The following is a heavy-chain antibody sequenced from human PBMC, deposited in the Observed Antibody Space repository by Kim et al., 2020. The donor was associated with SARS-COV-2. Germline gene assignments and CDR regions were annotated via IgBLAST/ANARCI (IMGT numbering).Heavy chain of an antibody. CDR3: ARGGGLLGPGAFDI. D-gene: IGHD3-16*01. V-gene: IGHV4-34*01. CDR1: GGSFSGYY. CDR2: INHSGST. J-gene: IGHJ3*02. Sequence: SETLSLTCAVYGGSFSGYYWSWIRQPPGKGLEWIGEINHSGSTNYNPSLKSRVTISVDTSKNQFSLKLSSVTAADTAVYYCARGGGLLGPGAFDIWGQGTMVTVSS.